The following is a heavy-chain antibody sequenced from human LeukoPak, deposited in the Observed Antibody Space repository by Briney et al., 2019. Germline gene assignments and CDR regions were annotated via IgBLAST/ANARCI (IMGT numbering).Heavy chain of an antibody. CDR1: GGSISSYY. V-gene: IGHV4-4*07. J-gene: IGHJ6*03. Sequence: PSETLSLTCTVAGGSISSYYWSWVRQPAGKGLEWLGHIYTSGSTNYNPSLKSRVTMSVDTSKDQFSLKLSSVTAADTAVYYCARDLTVGIYYYYMDVWGKGTTVTVSS. CDR3: ARDLTVGIYYYYMDV. CDR2: IYTSGST. D-gene: IGHD7-27*01.